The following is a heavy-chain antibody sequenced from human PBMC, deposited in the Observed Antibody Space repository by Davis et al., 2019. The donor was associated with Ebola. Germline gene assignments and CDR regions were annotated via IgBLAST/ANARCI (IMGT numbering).Heavy chain of an antibody. CDR2: ISTYGRDT. J-gene: IGHJ4*02. V-gene: IGHV3-11*01. D-gene: IGHD6-19*01. Sequence: GGSLRLSCAASGFTFSNAWMSWVRQAPGKGLEWVSYISTYGRDTYYADSVKGRFTISRDNAKNTLYLQMNSLRADDTAVYYCTRNIAVAAMIDYWGQGTLVAVSS. CDR1: GFTFSNAW. CDR3: TRNIAVAAMIDY.